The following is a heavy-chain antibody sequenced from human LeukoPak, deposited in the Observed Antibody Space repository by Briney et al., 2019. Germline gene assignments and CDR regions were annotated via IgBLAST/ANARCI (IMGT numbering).Heavy chain of an antibody. D-gene: IGHD3-22*01. CDR1: GGSISSGDYY. Sequence: SETLSLTCTVSGGSISSGDYYWSWIRQPPGKGLEWIGYIYYSGSTYYNPSLKSRVTISVDTSKNQFSLRLSSVTAADTAVYYCAREETDYYDSSEGFDPWGQGTLVTVSS. V-gene: IGHV4-30-4*01. J-gene: IGHJ5*02. CDR2: IYYSGST. CDR3: AREETDYYDSSEGFDP.